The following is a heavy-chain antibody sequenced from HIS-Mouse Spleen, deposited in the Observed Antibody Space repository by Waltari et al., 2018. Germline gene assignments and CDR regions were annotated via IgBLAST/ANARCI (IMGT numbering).Heavy chain of an antibody. V-gene: IGHV3-53*02. D-gene: IGHD6-19*01. Sequence: EVQLVETGGGLIQPGGSLRLSCAASGFTVSSNYMSWVRQAPGKGLVWVSVSYSGGSTYSADSVKGRFTISRDNSKNTLYLQMNSLRAEDTAVYYCARDDPYSSGWYDFDYWGQGTLVTVSS. CDR3: ARDDPYSSGWYDFDY. CDR2: SYSGGST. CDR1: GFTVSSNY. J-gene: IGHJ4*02.